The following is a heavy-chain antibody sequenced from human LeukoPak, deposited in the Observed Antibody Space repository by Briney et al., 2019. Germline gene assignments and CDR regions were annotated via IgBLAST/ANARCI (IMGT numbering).Heavy chain of an antibody. CDR3: ARAGYYYYMDV. CDR2: INPSGGST. Sequence: ASVKVSCKVSGYTLTELSMHWVRQAPGQGLEWMGIINPSGGSTSYAQKFQGRVTMTRDTSTSTVYMELSSLRSEDTAAYYCARAGYYYYMDVWGKGTTVTVSS. CDR1: GYTLTELS. V-gene: IGHV1-46*01. J-gene: IGHJ6*03.